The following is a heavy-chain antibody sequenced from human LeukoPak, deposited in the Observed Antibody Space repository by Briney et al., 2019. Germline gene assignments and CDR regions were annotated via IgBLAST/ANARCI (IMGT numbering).Heavy chain of an antibody. CDR1: GGSFSGYY. Sequence: SETLSLTCAVYGGSFSGYYWGWIRQPPGKGLEWIGSIYYSGNTYYNPSLKSRVTIFVDTSKNQFSLKLSSVTATDTAVYYCARHAPSPLSSDWFDPWGQGTLVTVSS. CDR2: IYYSGNT. J-gene: IGHJ5*02. D-gene: IGHD2-15*01. V-gene: IGHV4-39*01. CDR3: ARHAPSPLSSDWFDP.